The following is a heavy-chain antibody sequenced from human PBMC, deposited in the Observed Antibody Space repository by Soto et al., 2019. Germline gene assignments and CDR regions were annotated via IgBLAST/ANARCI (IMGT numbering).Heavy chain of an antibody. CDR1: GFTFSSYW. J-gene: IGHJ4*02. D-gene: IGHD2-2*01. CDR3: ARGCTSTTCNAHMGY. V-gene: IGHV3-74*01. CDR2: INTDGSST. Sequence: PGGSLRLSCAASGFTFSSYWIHWGRQAPGKGLVWVSRINTDGSSTTYADSVKGRFTISRDNAKNTLYLQMNSLRAEDTAVYYCARGCTSTTCNAHMGYWGQGTLVTVSS.